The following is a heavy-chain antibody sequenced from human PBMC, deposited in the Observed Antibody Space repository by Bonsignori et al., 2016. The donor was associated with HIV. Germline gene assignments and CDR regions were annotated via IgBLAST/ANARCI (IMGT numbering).Heavy chain of an antibody. Sequence: QLQLQESGPGLVKPSGTLSLTCTVSGGSIRNSEYYWGWIRQSPGEGLEWIGSIYDSGRTFYSPSLRSRVTISVDTSKNQFSLTLSSVTAADTAVYFCTRDPNVWGQGVLVAGLL. CDR2: IYDSGRT. CDR1: GGSIRNSEYY. CDR3: TRDPNV. J-gene: IGHJ4*02. V-gene: IGHV4-39*07.